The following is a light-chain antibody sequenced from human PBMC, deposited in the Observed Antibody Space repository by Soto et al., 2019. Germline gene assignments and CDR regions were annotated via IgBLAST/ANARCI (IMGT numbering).Light chain of an antibody. Sequence: DIQMTQSPSSLSASVGDRVTITCRASQSISNYLNWYQQKPEKAPKLLIYAASGLQSGVPSRFSGSGSGTDFTLTINSLQTEDFATYYCQQTYNTPLSFGGGTKVDIK. CDR1: QSISNY. CDR2: AAS. V-gene: IGKV1-39*01. CDR3: QQTYNTPLS. J-gene: IGKJ4*01.